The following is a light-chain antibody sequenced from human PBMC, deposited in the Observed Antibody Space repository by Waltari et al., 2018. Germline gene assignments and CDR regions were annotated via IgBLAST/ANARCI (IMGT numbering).Light chain of an antibody. CDR1: TSNIGTNY. CDR3: AAWDDSLSGLV. V-gene: IGLV1-47*01. CDR2: TND. Sequence: QSVLTQPPSASGAPGQWVTISCSGSTSNIGTNYVYWYQHLPGMAPQLLIYTNDRRPSGVSDRFYGSKSGPSASLAIRGLRSEDEAHYYCAAWDDSLSGLVFGGGTKVTV. J-gene: IGLJ2*01.